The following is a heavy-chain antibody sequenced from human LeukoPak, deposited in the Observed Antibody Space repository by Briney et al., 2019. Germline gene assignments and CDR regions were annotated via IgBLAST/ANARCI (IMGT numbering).Heavy chain of an antibody. V-gene: IGHV4-4*02. Sequence: SGTLSLTCAVSGGSISSSNWWSWVRQPPGKGLEWIGEIYHSGSTNYNPSHKSRVTISVDKSNNQFSLKLSSVPAANTAVYYCASSPAYYYGSGSYYDYWGQGTLVTVSS. J-gene: IGHJ4*02. CDR2: IYHSGST. CDR1: GGSISSSNW. D-gene: IGHD3-10*01. CDR3: ASSPAYYYGSGSYYDY.